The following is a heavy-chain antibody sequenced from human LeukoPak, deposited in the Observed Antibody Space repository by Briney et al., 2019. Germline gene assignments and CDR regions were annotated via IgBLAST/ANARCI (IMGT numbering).Heavy chain of an antibody. J-gene: IGHJ5*02. CDR1: GYTFTSYD. D-gene: IGHD2-2*01. CDR2: MNPNSGNT. Sequence: ASVKVSCKASGYTFTSYDINWVRQATGQGLEWMGWMNPNSGNTGYAQKFQDRVAMTRNTSISTAYMELSSLRSEDTAVYYCARGGRYCSSTSCSNWFDPWGQGTLVTVSS. V-gene: IGHV1-8*01. CDR3: ARGGRYCSSTSCSNWFDP.